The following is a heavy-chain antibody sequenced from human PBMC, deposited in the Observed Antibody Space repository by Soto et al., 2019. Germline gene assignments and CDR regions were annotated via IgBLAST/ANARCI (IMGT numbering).Heavy chain of an antibody. D-gene: IGHD2-15*01. V-gene: IGHV5-10-1*01. CDR3: ARRRYCSGGSFYSRHYYFGMDV. CDR1: GYSFTSYW. CDR2: IDPSGSYT. J-gene: IGHJ6*02. Sequence: PGESLKISCKGSGYSFTSYWISWVRQVPGKGLEWMGRIDPSGSYTNYSPSFQGHVTISADKSISTAYLQWSSLKASDTAMYYCARRRYCSGGSFYSRHYYFGMDVWGQGTTVTVSS.